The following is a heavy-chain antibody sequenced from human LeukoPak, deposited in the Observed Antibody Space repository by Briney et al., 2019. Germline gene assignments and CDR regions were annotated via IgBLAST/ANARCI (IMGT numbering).Heavy chain of an antibody. J-gene: IGHJ4*02. CDR1: GFTFNNYA. D-gene: IGHD3-10*01. CDR2: ISGSADST. V-gene: IGHV3-23*01. Sequence: PGGSLRLSCAASGFTFNNYAMNWVRQAPGKGLEWVSSISGSADSTCYADSVMGRFTISRDNSKNTLYLEMNSLRAEDTAVYFCAKDAYGSKSYIDLDHRGQGTLVTVSS. CDR3: AKDAYGSKSYIDLDH.